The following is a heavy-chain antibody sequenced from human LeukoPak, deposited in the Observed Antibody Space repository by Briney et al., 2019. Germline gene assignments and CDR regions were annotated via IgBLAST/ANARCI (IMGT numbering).Heavy chain of an antibody. CDR2: MNPNTGNT. Sequence: ASVKVSCKASGYTFPSYDINWVRQDTGQGLEWMGWMNPNTGNTDTAQKFQGRVTMTRSTSITTAYMELSSLRSDDTAVYYCVRRMSGYCSSTICRNYAFDMWGQGTMVTVSS. D-gene: IGHD2-2*01. CDR1: GYTFPSYD. J-gene: IGHJ3*02. CDR3: VRRMSGYCSSTICRNYAFDM. V-gene: IGHV1-8*01.